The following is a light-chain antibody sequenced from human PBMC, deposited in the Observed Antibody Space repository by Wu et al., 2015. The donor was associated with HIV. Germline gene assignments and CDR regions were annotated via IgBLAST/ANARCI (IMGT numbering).Light chain of an antibody. J-gene: IGKJ5*01. CDR1: QSVSSSY. V-gene: IGKV3-20*01. Sequence: EIVMTQSPATLSVSPGERATLSCRASQSVSSSYLAWYQQKPGQAPRVLIYGASSRATGTPDRFSGSGSGTDFTLTISRLKSEDFAVYYCQQYATSITFGQGTRLEIK. CDR2: GAS. CDR3: QQYATSIT.